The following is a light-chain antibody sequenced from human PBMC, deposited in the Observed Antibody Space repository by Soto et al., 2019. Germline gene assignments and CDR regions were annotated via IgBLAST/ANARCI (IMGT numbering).Light chain of an antibody. CDR3: HQYNKWPPYT. CDR2: AAS. Sequence: EIVMTQSPATLTVSPGERATLSCRASQSIKSDLAWYQQKPGQAPRLLIYAASTRATGIPARFSGSGSGTELTLTISSLQSEDVAVYYCHQYNKWPPYTFGQGTRLEI. CDR1: QSIKSD. V-gene: IGKV3-15*01. J-gene: IGKJ2*01.